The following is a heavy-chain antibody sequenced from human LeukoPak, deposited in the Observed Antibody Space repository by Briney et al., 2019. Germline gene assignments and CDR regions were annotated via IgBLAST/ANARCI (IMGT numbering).Heavy chain of an antibody. CDR3: ARAVDIVLPLRDYYYYMDV. Sequence: SETLSLSCTVSGGSISSYYWSWIRQPPGKGLEWLGYSYYSGSTNYNPSLKSRVTISVDTSKNQFSLKLSSVTAADTAVYYCARAVDIVLPLRDYYYYMDVWGKGTTVTVSS. CDR2: SYYSGST. V-gene: IGHV4-59*01. CDR1: GGSISSYY. D-gene: IGHD2-8*01. J-gene: IGHJ6*03.